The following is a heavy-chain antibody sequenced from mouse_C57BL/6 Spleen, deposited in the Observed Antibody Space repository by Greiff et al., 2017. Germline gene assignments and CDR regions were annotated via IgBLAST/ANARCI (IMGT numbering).Heavy chain of an antibody. Sequence: VQLHQSGPELVKPGASVKISCKASGYTFTDYYMNWVKQSHGKSLEWIGDINPNNGGTSYNQKFKGKATLTVDKSSSTAYMELRSLTSEDSAVYYCARGSSYYFDYWGQGTTLTVSS. CDR1: GYTFTDYY. J-gene: IGHJ2*01. CDR2: INPNNGGT. D-gene: IGHD1-3*01. V-gene: IGHV1-26*01. CDR3: ARGSSYYFDY.